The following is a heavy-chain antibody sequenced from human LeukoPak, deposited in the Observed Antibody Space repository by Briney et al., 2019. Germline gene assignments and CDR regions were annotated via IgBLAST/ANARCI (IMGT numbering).Heavy chain of an antibody. V-gene: IGHV3-20*04. D-gene: IGHD3-22*01. CDR2: INWNGGST. Sequence: PGGSLRLSCAASGFTFDDYGMSWVRQAPGKGLEWVSGINWNGGSTGYADSVKGRFTISRDNAKNSLYLQMNSLRAEDTALYYCARVRGSSGYSDAFDIWGQGTMVTVSS. J-gene: IGHJ3*02. CDR3: ARVRGSSGYSDAFDI. CDR1: GFTFDDYG.